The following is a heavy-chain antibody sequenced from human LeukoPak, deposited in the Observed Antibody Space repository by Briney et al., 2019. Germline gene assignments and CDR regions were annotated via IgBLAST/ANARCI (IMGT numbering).Heavy chain of an antibody. J-gene: IGHJ6*03. CDR3: ARDSVRIAALGSYWYYYMDV. V-gene: IGHV1-69*05. CDR2: IIPIFGTA. D-gene: IGHD6-13*01. CDR1: GGTFSSYA. Sequence: SVKVSCKASGGTFSSYAISWVRQAPGQGLEWMGGIIPIFGTANYAQKFQGRVTITTDGSTSTAYMELSSLRSEDTAVYYCARDSVRIAALGSYWYYYMDVWGKGTTVTVSS.